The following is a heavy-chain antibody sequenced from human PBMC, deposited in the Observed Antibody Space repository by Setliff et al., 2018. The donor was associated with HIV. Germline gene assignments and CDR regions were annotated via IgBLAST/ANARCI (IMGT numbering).Heavy chain of an antibody. J-gene: IGHJ4*02. CDR2: ISSSSSYI. V-gene: IGHV3-21*01. Sequence: GGSLRLSCAASGFTFSNYNMNWVRQAPGKGLEWVSSISSSSSYIYYANSVGGRFTISRDNAKNSLYLQMSSLRAEDTAVYYCARDHEDSGWYVESVDYWGQGTLVTVSS. CDR3: ARDHEDSGWYVESVDY. D-gene: IGHD6-19*01. CDR1: GFTFSNYN.